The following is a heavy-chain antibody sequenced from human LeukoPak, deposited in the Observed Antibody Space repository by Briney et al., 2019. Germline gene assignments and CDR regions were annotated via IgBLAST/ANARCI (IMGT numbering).Heavy chain of an antibody. CDR2: IKSKTDGGTT. CDR1: GFTFSKAW. Sequence: GGSLRLSCAASGFTFSKAWMGWVRQAPGKGLEWVGQIKSKTDGGTTDYAAPVKGRFTISRDDSKNSLYLLMNSLKTEDTAVYYCTTEDYGDYVPDYWGQGTLVTVSS. J-gene: IGHJ4*02. V-gene: IGHV3-15*01. D-gene: IGHD4-17*01. CDR3: TTEDYGDYVPDY.